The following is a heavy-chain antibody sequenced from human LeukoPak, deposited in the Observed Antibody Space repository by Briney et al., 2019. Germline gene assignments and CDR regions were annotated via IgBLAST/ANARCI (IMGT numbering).Heavy chain of an antibody. V-gene: IGHV3-15*01. J-gene: IGHJ4*02. Sequence: GGSLRLSCTASGLTFSSAWMSWVRQAPGKGLEWIGHIRGKADGGTPDYAAPVKGKFTISRNDSKSTLFLQMDSLQIEDTAVYYCTTARRASSSLDYWGQGTLVTVSS. CDR2: IRGKADGGTP. CDR1: GLTFSSAW. CDR3: TTARRASSSLDY. D-gene: IGHD5-24*01.